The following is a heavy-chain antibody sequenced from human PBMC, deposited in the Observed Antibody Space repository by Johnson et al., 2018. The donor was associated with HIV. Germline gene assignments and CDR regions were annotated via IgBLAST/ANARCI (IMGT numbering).Heavy chain of an antibody. CDR2: ISDDGNNK. CDR3: ARGPSLEWLSGDGFDI. D-gene: IGHD3-3*01. Sequence: QMLLVESGGGVVQPGRSLRLSCAASGFRFSTYALHWVRQTPGKGLEWVALISDDGNNKYYADSVKGRFTISRDNSKNTLYLQMNSLRVEDTAMYYCARGPSLEWLSGDGFDIWGQGTMVTVSS. J-gene: IGHJ3*02. V-gene: IGHV3-30-3*01. CDR1: GFRFSTYA.